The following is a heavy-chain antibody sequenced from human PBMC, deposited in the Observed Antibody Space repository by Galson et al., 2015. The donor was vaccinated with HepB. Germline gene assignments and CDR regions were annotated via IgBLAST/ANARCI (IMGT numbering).Heavy chain of an antibody. CDR1: GFISGDYW. D-gene: IGHD3-22*01. CDR3: ASSNGAFDI. CDR2: ISEDGSEK. J-gene: IGHJ3*02. V-gene: IGHV3-7*01. Sequence: SLRLSCAASGFISGDYWMRWVRQVPGKGLEWVAGISEDGSEKYYVDSVKGRFIISRDNAKNSLYLQMNSLRAEDSAVYYCASSNGAFDIWGQGTLVTVSS.